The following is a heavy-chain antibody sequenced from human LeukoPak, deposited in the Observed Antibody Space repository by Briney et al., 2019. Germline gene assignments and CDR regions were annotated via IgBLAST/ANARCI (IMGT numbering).Heavy chain of an antibody. CDR2: ICYSGST. CDR3: AAQYSGYDPGDY. Sequence: SETLSLTCTVSGGSISSYYWSWIRQPPGKGLEWIGYICYSGSTNYNPSLKSRVTISVDTSKNQFSLKLSSVTAADTAVYYCAAQYSGYDPGDYWGQGTLVTVSS. J-gene: IGHJ4*02. D-gene: IGHD5-12*01. CDR1: GGSISSYY. V-gene: IGHV4-59*01.